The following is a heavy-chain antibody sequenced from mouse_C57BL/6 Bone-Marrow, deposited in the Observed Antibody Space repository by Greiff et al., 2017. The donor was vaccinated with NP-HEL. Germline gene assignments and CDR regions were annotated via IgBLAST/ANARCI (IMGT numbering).Heavy chain of an antibody. D-gene: IGHD2-5*01. Sequence: QVQLKESGAELARPGASVKLSCKASGYTFTSYGISWVKQRTGQGLEWIGEIYPRSGNTYYNEKFKGKATLTADKSSSTAYMELRSLTSEDSAVYFCSRRSYYSNYGLYFDVWGTGTTVTVSS. CDR2: IYPRSGNT. V-gene: IGHV1-81*01. J-gene: IGHJ1*03. CDR3: SRRSYYSNYGLYFDV. CDR1: GYTFTSYG.